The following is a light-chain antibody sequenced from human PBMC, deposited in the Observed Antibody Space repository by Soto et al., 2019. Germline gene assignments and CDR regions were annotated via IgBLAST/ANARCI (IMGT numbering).Light chain of an antibody. Sequence: QPVLTQSPSASASLGASVKLTCTLSSGHSSYAIAWHQQQPEKGPRYLMTLNSDGSHSKGDGIPDRFSGSSSGAERYLTISSLQSEDEADSYCQTWGTGTVVFGGGTKLTVL. CDR3: QTWGTGTVV. V-gene: IGLV4-69*01. J-gene: IGLJ2*01. CDR2: LNSDGSH. CDR1: SGHSSYA.